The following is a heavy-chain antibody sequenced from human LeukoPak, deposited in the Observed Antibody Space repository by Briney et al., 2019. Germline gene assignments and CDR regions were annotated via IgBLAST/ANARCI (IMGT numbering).Heavy chain of an antibody. J-gene: IGHJ4*02. Sequence: ASVKVSCKASGYTFTGYYMHWVRHAPGQGLEWMGWINPNSGGTNYAQKFQGRVTMTRDTSISTAYMELSRLRSDDTAVYYCATTGTVAGYSGYGAAGYWGQGTLVTVSS. CDR1: GYTFTGYY. V-gene: IGHV1-2*02. CDR2: INPNSGGT. D-gene: IGHD5-12*01. CDR3: ATTGTVAGYSGYGAAGY.